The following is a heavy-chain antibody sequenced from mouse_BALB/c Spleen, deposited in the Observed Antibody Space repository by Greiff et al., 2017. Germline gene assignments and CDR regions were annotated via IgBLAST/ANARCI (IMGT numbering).Heavy chain of an antibody. CDR1: GFTFSNYW. J-gene: IGHJ2*01. D-gene: IGHD1-2*01. CDR2: IRLKSNNYAT. Sequence: EVKVEESGGGLVQPGGSMKLSCVASGFTFSNYWMNWVRQSPEKGLEWVAEIRLKSNNYATHYAESVKGRFTISRDDSKSSVYLQMNNLRAEDTGIYYCTRCYYGYLYYFDYWGQGTTLTVSS. V-gene: IGHV6-6*02. CDR3: TRCYYGYLYYFDY.